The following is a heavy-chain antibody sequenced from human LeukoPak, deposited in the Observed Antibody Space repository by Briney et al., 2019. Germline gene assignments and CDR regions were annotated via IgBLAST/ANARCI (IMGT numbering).Heavy chain of an antibody. CDR2: ISWNSGSI. D-gene: IGHD2-2*01. CDR1: GFTFDDYA. V-gene: IGHV3-9*01. J-gene: IGHJ4*02. CDR3: AKAYQLRLFGYFDY. Sequence: PGGSLRLSCAASGFTFDDYAMHWVRQAPGKGLEWVSGISWNSGSIGYADSVKGRFTISRDNAKNSLYLQMNSLRAEDTALYYCAKAYQLRLFGYFDYWGQGTLVTVSS.